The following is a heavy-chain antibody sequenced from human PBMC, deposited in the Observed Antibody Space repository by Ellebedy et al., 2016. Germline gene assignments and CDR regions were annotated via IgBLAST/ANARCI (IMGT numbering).Heavy chain of an antibody. Sequence: GESLKISCAASGFTFSSYSFNWVRQAPGKGLEWVSYITGSSSAKQYADSVKGRFTVSRDNAKNSVYLEMNRLRVEDTAIYYCTRRMGNDYGGNFEATFQHWGQGTRVTVSS. J-gene: IGHJ1*01. CDR2: ITGSSSAK. CDR1: GFTFSSYS. D-gene: IGHD4-23*01. V-gene: IGHV3-48*01. CDR3: TRRMGNDYGGNFEATFQH.